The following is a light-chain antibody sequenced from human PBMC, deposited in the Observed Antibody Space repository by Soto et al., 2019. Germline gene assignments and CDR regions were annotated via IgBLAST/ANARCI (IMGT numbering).Light chain of an antibody. CDR3: GSWDSRLSAYV. CDR2: DDD. CDR1: SSNIGGDS. J-gene: IGLJ1*01. Sequence: QSVLTQPPSVSAAPGQKVTISCSVSSSNIGGDSVSWYQQLPGTAPKLLIYDDDKRPSGIPDRFSGSKSGTSATLGITGFQTGDEADYYCGSWDSRLSAYVFATGSKVT. V-gene: IGLV1-51*01.